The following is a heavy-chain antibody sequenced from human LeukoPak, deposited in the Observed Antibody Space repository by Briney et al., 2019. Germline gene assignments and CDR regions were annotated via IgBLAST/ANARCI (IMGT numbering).Heavy chain of an antibody. Sequence: PGGSLRLSCAASGFTFSSYAMHWVRQAPGKGLEWVAVTSYDGSNKYYADSVKGRFTISRDNSKNTVYLQMSSLRVDDTAVYYCAKAASSSWPSYYYGMDVWGQGTTVTVSS. J-gene: IGHJ6*02. CDR2: TSYDGSNK. D-gene: IGHD6-13*01. V-gene: IGHV3-30*04. CDR1: GFTFSSYA. CDR3: AKAASSSWPSYYYGMDV.